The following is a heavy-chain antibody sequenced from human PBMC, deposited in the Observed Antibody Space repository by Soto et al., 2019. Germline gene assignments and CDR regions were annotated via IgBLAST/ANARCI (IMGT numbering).Heavy chain of an antibody. V-gene: IGHV3-33*03. CDR3: ARWGCSGTNCNLNQRSYDL. Sequence: QVQLVESGGGVVQPGMSLRLSCAASGFIFNEYGMHWVRQAPGKGLEWVAVIWYDESNKYYADSVKGRFTISRDNSKNTMSLQMNNLRAEDTAVYYCARWGCSGTNCNLNQRSYDLWGQGTLVTVSS. CDR1: GFIFNEYG. CDR2: IWYDESNK. D-gene: IGHD2-15*01. J-gene: IGHJ4*02.